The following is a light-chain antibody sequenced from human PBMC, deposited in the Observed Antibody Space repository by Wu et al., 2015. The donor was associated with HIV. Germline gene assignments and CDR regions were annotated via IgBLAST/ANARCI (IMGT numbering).Light chain of an antibody. CDR2: GAS. J-gene: IGKJ1*01. V-gene: IGKV3-15*01. CDR3: QRYNDWPET. CDR1: QSVSGS. Sequence: EIVLTQSPATLSLSPGERATLSCRASQSVSGSLAWYQQKPGQAPRLLIYGASTRAAGIPARFSGSGSGTEFTLTINSLQSVDFAVYYCQRYNDWPETFGQGTKVEVK.